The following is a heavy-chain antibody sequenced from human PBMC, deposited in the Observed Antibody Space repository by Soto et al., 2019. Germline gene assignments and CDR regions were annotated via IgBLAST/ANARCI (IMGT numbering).Heavy chain of an antibody. CDR2: IISGGNT. D-gene: IGHD6-19*01. Sequence: EVHLLESGGGLVQPGGFLRLSCAASGFTFSNYAMSWVRQAPGKGLEWVSTIISGGNTYYADSVKGRFTISRDNSKNTLYLQMNSLRAEDTAVYYCAKAFYSSDRGEVFDYWGQGTLVTVSS. CDR1: GFTFSNYA. CDR3: AKAFYSSDRGEVFDY. V-gene: IGHV3-23*01. J-gene: IGHJ4*02.